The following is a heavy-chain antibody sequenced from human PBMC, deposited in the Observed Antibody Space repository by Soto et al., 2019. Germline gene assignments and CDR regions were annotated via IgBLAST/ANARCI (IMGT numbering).Heavy chain of an antibody. D-gene: IGHD2-15*01. CDR1: GFIFSSYA. CDR2: ISFDGSDE. V-gene: IGHV3-30*18. Sequence: GGSLRLSCAASGFIFSSYAMRWVRQAPGEGLEWVAAISFDGSDEYYADSVKGRFTISRDNSMNTLHLQMNSLRAEDTAVYYCAKPAPDMLVVPNGGFDYWGQGTLVTVSS. CDR3: AKPAPDMLVVPNGGFDY. J-gene: IGHJ4*02.